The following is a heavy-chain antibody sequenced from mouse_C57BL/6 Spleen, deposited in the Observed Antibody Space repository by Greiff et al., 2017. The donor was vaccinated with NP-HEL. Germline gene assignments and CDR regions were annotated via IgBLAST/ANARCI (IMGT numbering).Heavy chain of an antibody. V-gene: IGHV1-54*01. J-gene: IGHJ2*01. Sequence: QVTLKVSGAELVRPGTSVKVSCKASGYAFTNYLIEWVKQRPGQGLEWIGVINPGSGGTNYNEKFKGKATLTADKSSSTAYMQLSSLTSEDSAVYFCARGSYYFDYWGQGTTLTVSS. CDR1: GYAFTNYL. CDR2: INPGSGGT. CDR3: ARGSYYFDY. D-gene: IGHD1-1*02.